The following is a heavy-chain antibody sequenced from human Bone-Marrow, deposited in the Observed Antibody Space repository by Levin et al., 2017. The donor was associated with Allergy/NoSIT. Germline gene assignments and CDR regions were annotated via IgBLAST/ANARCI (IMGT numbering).Heavy chain of an antibody. D-gene: IGHD2/OR15-2a*01. J-gene: IGHJ4*02. V-gene: IGHV3-30*18. CDR3: AKDKQGATFYESTSGVSFDY. CDR2: ISYDGTNK. Sequence: PWASVKVSCSASGFTFSNYAMHWVRQAPGKGLEWLSLISYDGTNKYYGDSVKGRFTISRDNSKNTHYLQMDNLRPEDTALYYCAKDKQGATFYESTSGVSFDYWGQGALVTVSS. CDR1: GFTFSNYA.